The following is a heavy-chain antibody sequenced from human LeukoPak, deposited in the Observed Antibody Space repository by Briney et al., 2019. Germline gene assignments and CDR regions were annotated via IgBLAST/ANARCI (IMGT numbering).Heavy chain of an antibody. V-gene: IGHV3-53*01. Sequence: GGSLRLSCTVSGFTVSSNSMSWVRQAPGKGLEWVSFIYSGTIHYSDSVKGRFTISRDNSRDTLHLQMNSLRAEDTGVYYCAKDDAWGRFYHWGQGTLVTVSS. CDR3: AKDDAWGRFYH. CDR2: IYSGTI. CDR1: GFTVSSNS. J-gene: IGHJ1*01. D-gene: IGHD3-16*01.